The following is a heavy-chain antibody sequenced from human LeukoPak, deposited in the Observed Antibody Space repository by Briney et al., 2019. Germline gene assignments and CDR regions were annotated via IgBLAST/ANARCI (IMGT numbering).Heavy chain of an antibody. D-gene: IGHD7-27*01. J-gene: IGHJ4*02. CDR2: ISGSGVST. V-gene: IGHV3-23*01. Sequence: GGSLRLSCAASGFTFSSYAMGWVRQVSGKGLRWVSEISGSGVSTNYADSVKGRFTISRDNSKNTLYLQMNSLRAEDTAVYYCARDSWSLGIDYWGQGTLVTVSS. CDR1: GFTFSSYA. CDR3: ARDSWSLGIDY.